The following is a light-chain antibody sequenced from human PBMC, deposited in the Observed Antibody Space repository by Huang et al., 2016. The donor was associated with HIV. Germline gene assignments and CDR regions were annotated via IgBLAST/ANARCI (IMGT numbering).Light chain of an antibody. Sequence: EIVLTQSPATLSLSPGERATLSCRASQSVISYLGWYQQKPGQAPRLLIYDTSNRATGIPARFSGSGSGTDFTRTISSLEPEDFGIYYCQQRSNWPLTFGGGTKVQIK. CDR2: DTS. J-gene: IGKJ4*01. CDR3: QQRSNWPLT. CDR1: QSVISY. V-gene: IGKV3-11*01.